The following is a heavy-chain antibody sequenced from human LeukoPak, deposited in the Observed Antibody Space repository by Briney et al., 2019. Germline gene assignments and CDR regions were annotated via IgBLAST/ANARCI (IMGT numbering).Heavy chain of an antibody. J-gene: IGHJ3*02. CDR2: IYYSGST. CDR1: GGSISSYH. V-gene: IGHV4-59*01. CDR3: ARGGAFDI. Sequence: SETLSLTCTVSGGSISSYHWSWIRQPPGKGLECIGYIYYSGSTHYNPSLKSRVTISVDTSKNQFSLKLSSVTAADTAVYYCARGGAFDIWGQGTMVTVSS.